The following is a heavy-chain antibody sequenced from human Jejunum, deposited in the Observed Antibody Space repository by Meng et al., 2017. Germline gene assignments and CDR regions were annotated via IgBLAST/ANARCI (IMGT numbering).Heavy chain of an antibody. V-gene: IGHV4-4*02. CDR3: ARADYVRYFDP. J-gene: IGHJ2*01. D-gene: IGHD3-10*02. Sequence: QVQLHGAGPALCQPSETRSLTCAVSGVSIESNNWWTWLRQPPGQGLEWIGEVYHSGSTHYNPSLQSRVTISIDNSKNRFSLSLNSVTAADTAIYYCARADYVRYFDPWGRGTLVTVSS. CDR1: GVSIESNNW. CDR2: VYHSGST.